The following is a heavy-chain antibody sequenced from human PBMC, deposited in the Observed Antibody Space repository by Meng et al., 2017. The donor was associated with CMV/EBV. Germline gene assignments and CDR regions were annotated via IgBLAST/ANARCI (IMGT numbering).Heavy chain of an antibody. CDR3: ARAIVLMVYAENWFDP. V-gene: IGHV4-39*06. D-gene: IGHD2-8*01. Sequence: RLHLQESGPGLVKPSETLSLPFTFSGGSISSSSYYWGWIRQPPGKGLEWIGSIYYSGSTYYNPSLKSRVTISVDTSKNQFSLKLSSVTAADTAVYYCARAIVLMVYAENWFDPWGQGTLVTVSS. CDR1: GGSISSSSYY. J-gene: IGHJ5*02. CDR2: IYYSGST.